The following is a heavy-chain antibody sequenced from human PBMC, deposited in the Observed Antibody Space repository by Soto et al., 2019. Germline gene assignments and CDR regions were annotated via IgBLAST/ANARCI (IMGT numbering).Heavy chain of an antibody. D-gene: IGHD2-2*01. CDR3: ARSQGSSTSFENYYDYYYVMDG. CDR1: GGTFSSYA. V-gene: IGHV1-69*06. J-gene: IGHJ6*02. Sequence: QVELVQSGSEVKKPGSSVKVSCKASGGTFSSYAISWVRQAPGQGLEWIGGIMPISDTANYATKFQGRVTTTADNSPSTAFRKLSTLRSEDTAVYYCARSQGSSTSFENYYDYYYVMDGWGQGTTVTVSS. CDR2: IMPISDTA.